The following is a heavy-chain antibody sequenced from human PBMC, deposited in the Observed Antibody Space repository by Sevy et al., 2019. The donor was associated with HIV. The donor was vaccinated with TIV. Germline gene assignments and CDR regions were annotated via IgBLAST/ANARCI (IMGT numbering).Heavy chain of an antibody. CDR2: ISRSGTTI. CDR1: GFTLPDYE. J-gene: IGHJ5*02. CDR3: ARGPGYYDSGSWLDP. Sequence: GGSLRLSCVASGFTLPDYEMNWDRQAPGKGLEWVASISRSGTTIYYADSLKGRFTISRDSAKNSVYLQMNSLRAEDTGFYFCARGPGYYDSGSWLDPWGQGTLVTVSS. V-gene: IGHV3-48*03. D-gene: IGHD3-9*01.